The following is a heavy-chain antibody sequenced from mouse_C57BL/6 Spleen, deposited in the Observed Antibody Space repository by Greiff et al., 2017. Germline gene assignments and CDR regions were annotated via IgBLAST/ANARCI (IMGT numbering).Heavy chain of an antibody. V-gene: IGHV14-2*01. J-gene: IGHJ3*01. CDR3: SIPIYYDYDEGFAY. Sequence: EVQLQQSGAELVKPGASVKLSCTASGFNIKDYYMHWVKQRPEQGLEWIGRIDPEDGDTKYAPKFQGKATITADTSSNTAYLQLISLTSEDTAVYYCSIPIYYDYDEGFAYWGQGTLVTVSA. D-gene: IGHD2-4*01. CDR2: IDPEDGDT. CDR1: GFNIKDYY.